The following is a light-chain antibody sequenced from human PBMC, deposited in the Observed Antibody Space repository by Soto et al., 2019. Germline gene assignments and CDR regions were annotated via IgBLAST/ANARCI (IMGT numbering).Light chain of an antibody. CDR1: KSDIGGDNY. CDR2: EVT. CDR3: SSFTGSNNYIL. V-gene: IGLV2-8*01. J-gene: IGLJ3*02. Sequence: QSALTQPPSASGFPGQSVTISCTGPKSDIGGDNYVSWYHRQPGRAPKLIIYEVTERPSGVPGRFSGSKSGDTASLTVTGLQAEDEGEYYCSSFTGSNNYILFGGGTKLTVL.